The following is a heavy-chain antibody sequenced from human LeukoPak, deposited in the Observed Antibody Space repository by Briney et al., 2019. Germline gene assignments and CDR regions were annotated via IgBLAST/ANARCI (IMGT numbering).Heavy chain of an antibody. D-gene: IGHD6-19*01. CDR2: IYTSGST. V-gene: IGHV4-61*02. Sequence: PSETLSLTCTVSGGSISSGSYYWSWIRQPAGKGLEWIGRIYTSGSTNYNPSLKSRVTISVDTSKNQFSLKLSSVTAADTAVYYCARGYSSGWYVFWFDPWGQGTLVTVSS. J-gene: IGHJ5*02. CDR1: GGSISSGSYY. CDR3: ARGYSSGWYVFWFDP.